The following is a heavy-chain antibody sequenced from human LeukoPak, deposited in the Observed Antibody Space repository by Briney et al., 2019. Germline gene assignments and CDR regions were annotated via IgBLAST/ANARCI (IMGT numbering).Heavy chain of an antibody. CDR2: INTTSSSI. D-gene: IGHD3-3*01. Sequence: GGSLRLSCATSGFAFSVYSMNWVRQAPGKGLEWLSYINTTSSSIYYADSVKGRFTISRDNAKNSLYLQMNSLRAEDTAVYYCARASGSGYYDWFDPWGQGTLVTVSS. CDR3: ARASGSGYYDWFDP. CDR1: GFAFSVYS. V-gene: IGHV3-21*05. J-gene: IGHJ5*02.